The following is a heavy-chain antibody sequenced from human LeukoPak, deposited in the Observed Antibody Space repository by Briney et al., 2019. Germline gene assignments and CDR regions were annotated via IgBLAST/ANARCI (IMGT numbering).Heavy chain of an antibody. CDR3: ARDLGTSGWYTFDF. CDR2: TYYRSKWYD. CDR1: GDSVSSKNGA. J-gene: IGHJ5*01. Sequence: PSQTLSLTCAISGDSVSSKNGAWNWIRQSPSRGLEWLGRTYYRSKWYDEYADSVKGRATISPDTSKNQFSLHVYSVTPEDTAVYYCARDLGTSGWYTFDFWGQGTLVTVSS. V-gene: IGHV6-1*01. D-gene: IGHD6-19*01.